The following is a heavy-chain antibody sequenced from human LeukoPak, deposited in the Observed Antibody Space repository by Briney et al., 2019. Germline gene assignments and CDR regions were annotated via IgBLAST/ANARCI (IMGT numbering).Heavy chain of an antibody. V-gene: IGHV4-34*01. CDR1: GGSFSGYY. D-gene: IGHD2-2*01. CDR3: AREVGEGYCSSTSCYADY. CDR2: INHSGNT. Sequence: SETLSLTCAVYGGSFSGYYWSWIRQPPGKGLEWIGEINHSGNTNYNPSLKSRVTISVDTSKNQFSLKLSSVTAADTAVYYCAREVGEGYCSSTSCYADYWGQGTLVTVSS. J-gene: IGHJ4*02.